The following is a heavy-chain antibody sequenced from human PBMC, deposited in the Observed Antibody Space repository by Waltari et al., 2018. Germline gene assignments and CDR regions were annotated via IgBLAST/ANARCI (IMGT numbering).Heavy chain of an antibody. CDR1: GYTLTELS. CDR2: FDPEDGET. V-gene: IGHV1-24*01. Sequence: QVQLVQSGAEVKKPGASVKVSCKVSGYTLTELSMHWVRQAPGKGLEWMGGFDPEDGETIYAQKFQGRVTMTEETSTDTAYMELSSLRSEDTAVYYCATVEWLRLRGYNWFDPWGQGTLVTVSS. D-gene: IGHD5-12*01. CDR3: ATVEWLRLRGYNWFDP. J-gene: IGHJ5*02.